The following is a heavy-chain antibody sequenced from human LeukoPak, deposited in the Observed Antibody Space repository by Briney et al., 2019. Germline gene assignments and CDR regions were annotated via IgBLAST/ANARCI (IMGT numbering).Heavy chain of an antibody. J-gene: IGHJ4*02. Sequence: GASVNASCKASGYTLTSYAKSWVRQAPGQGLEWMGWINTNTGNPTYAQGFTGRFVFSLDTSVSTAYLQISSLKAEDTAVYYCARDITMVRGVPDNWGQGTLVTGSS. CDR3: ARDITMVRGVPDN. V-gene: IGHV7-4-1*02. CDR2: INTNTGNP. D-gene: IGHD3-10*01. CDR1: GYTLTSYA.